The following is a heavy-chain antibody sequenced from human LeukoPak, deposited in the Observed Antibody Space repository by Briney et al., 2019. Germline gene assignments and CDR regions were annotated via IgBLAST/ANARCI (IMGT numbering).Heavy chain of an antibody. D-gene: IGHD5-24*01. CDR2: IYYSGST. V-gene: IGHV4-59*06. Sequence: SETLSLTCTVSGGSISSYYWSWIRQPAGKGLEWIGYIYYSGSTYYNPSLKSRVTISVDTSKNQFSLKLSSVTAADTAVYYCARVRRDGYNPFDYWGQGTLVTVSS. CDR3: ARVRRDGYNPFDY. J-gene: IGHJ4*02. CDR1: GGSISSYY.